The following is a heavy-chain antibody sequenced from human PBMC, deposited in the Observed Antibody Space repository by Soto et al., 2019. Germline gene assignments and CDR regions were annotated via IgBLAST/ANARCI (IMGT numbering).Heavy chain of an antibody. V-gene: IGHV3-30*18. CDR3: AKDPLRGVRGVITYYYGMDV. CDR1: GFTFSSYG. Sequence: QVQLVESGGGVVQPGRSLRLSCAASGFTFSSYGMHWVRQAPGKGLEWVAVISYDGSNKYYADSVKGRFTISKNTLYLQMHSLSAEDTAVYYCAKDPLRGVRGVITYYYGMDVWGQGTRVTVSS. CDR2: ISYDGSNK. D-gene: IGHD3-10*01. J-gene: IGHJ6*02.